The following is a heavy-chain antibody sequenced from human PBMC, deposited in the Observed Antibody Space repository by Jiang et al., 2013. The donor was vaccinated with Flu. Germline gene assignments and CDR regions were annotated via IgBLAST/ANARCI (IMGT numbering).Heavy chain of an antibody. J-gene: IGHJ4*02. CDR3: ARVGFSSPKRRNYVDY. D-gene: IGHD6-6*01. V-gene: IGHV1-2*02. Sequence: QAPGQGLEWMAWMNPNNGAXKYAQKFQGRVAMTSDTSMSTAYMDLSRLSSDDTAVYYCARVGFSSPKRRNYVDYWGQGTLVTVSS. CDR2: MNPNNGAX.